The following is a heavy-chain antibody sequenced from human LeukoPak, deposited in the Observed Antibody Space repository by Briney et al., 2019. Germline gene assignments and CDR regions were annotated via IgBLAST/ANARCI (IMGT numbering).Heavy chain of an antibody. Sequence: SQTLSLTCTVSGGSISSGSHYWSWIRQPAGKGLEWIGRIYTSGSTNYNPSLKSRVTISVDTSKNQFSLKLSSVTAADTAVYYCARSSLLRYFDWLFDYWGQGTLVTVSS. CDR3: ARSSLLRYFDWLFDY. CDR2: IYTSGST. CDR1: GGSISSGSHY. V-gene: IGHV4-61*02. D-gene: IGHD3-9*01. J-gene: IGHJ4*02.